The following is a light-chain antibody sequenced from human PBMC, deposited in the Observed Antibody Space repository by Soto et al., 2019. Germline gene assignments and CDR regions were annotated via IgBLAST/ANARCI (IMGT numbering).Light chain of an antibody. J-gene: IGLJ3*02. CDR3: SSYTRSSTHWV. Sequence: QSALTQPVSVSGSPGQSITISCTGTSSDVGGYNYVSWYQQHPGKAPKLMIYEVTNRPSGVSNRFSGSKSGNTASLTISGLQAEDEADYYCSSYTRSSTHWVFGGGTKLTVL. V-gene: IGLV2-14*01. CDR2: EVT. CDR1: SSDVGGYNY.